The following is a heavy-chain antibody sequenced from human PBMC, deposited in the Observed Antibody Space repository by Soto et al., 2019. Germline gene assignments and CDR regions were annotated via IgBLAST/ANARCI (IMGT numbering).Heavy chain of an antibody. CDR3: AKDLQLRWQRADDFDI. D-gene: IGHD4-17*01. V-gene: IGHV3-23*01. J-gene: IGHJ3*02. CDR2: ISGSGGST. Sequence: GGSLRLSCAASGFTFSSYAMSWVRQAPGKGLEWVSAISGSGGSTYYADSVKGRFTISRDNSKNTLYLQMNSLRAEDTAVYYCAKDLQLRWQRADDFDIWGQGTMVTVSS. CDR1: GFTFSSYA.